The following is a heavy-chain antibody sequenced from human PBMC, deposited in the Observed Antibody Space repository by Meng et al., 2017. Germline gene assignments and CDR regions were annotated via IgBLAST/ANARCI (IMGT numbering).Heavy chain of an antibody. Sequence: EGHMAGTGGGLIPPGGSLRLSFHATGFPVNTSYMSWVRQAPGKGLEWVSVIYSGGSTYYADSVKGRFSISRDNSKNTLYLQMNSLRAEDTAVYFCARDSSSGWYHNYWGQGTLVTVSS. CDR1: GFPVNTSY. V-gene: IGHV3-53*02. CDR2: IYSGGST. D-gene: IGHD6-19*01. J-gene: IGHJ4*02. CDR3: ARDSSSGWYHNY.